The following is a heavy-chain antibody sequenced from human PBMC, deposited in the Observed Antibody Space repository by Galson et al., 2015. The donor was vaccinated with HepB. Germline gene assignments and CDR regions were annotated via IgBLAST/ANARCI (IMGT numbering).Heavy chain of an antibody. Sequence: SLRLSCAASGFTFSDYYMGWIRQAPGKALEWVSYISSNDSNRYYADSVQGRFTISRDNAQSSLYLQMNSLTAEDTAVYYCARDRPAGYCSSTNCYLDAFDIWGQGTMVTVSS. CDR1: GFTFSDYY. J-gene: IGHJ3*02. D-gene: IGHD2-2*01. CDR3: ARDRPAGYCSSTNCYLDAFDI. CDR2: ISSNDSNR. V-gene: IGHV3-11*01.